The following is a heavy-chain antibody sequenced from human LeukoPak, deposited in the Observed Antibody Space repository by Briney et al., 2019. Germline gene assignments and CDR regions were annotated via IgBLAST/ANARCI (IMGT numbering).Heavy chain of an antibody. CDR1: GFTFSSYS. CDR3: ARDETKRGYSYGTSPFDY. CDR2: ISSSSSYI. J-gene: IGHJ4*02. Sequence: PGGSLRLSCAASGFTFSSYSMNWVRQAPGKGLEWVSSISSSSSYIYYADSVKGRFTISRDNSKNTLYLQMNSLRAEGTAVYYCARDETKRGYSYGTSPFDYWGQGTLVTVSS. D-gene: IGHD5-18*01. V-gene: IGHV3-21*01.